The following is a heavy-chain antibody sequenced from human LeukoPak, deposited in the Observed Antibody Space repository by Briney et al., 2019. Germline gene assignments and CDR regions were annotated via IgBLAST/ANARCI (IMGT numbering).Heavy chain of an antibody. J-gene: IGHJ4*02. D-gene: IGHD5-18*01. CDR2: IYHSGST. CDR3: QRGYSYGSFDY. CDR1: GYSISSGYY. Sequence: PSETLSLTCAVSGYSISSGYYWGWIRQPPGKGLEWIGSIYHSGSTYYNPSLKSRVTISVDTSKNQFSLKLSSVTAADTAVYYCQRGYSYGSFDYWGQGTLVTVSS. V-gene: IGHV4-38-2*01.